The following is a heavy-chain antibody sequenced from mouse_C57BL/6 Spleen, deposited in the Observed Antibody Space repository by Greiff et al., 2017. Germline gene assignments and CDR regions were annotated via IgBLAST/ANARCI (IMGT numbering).Heavy chain of an antibody. CDR1: GFTFSSYA. J-gene: IGHJ4*01. CDR2: ISSGGDYI. CDR3: TRDGYDASYYAMDY. V-gene: IGHV5-9-1*02. Sequence: EVKVVESGEGLVKPGGSLKLSCAASGFTFSSYAMSWVRQTPEKRLEWVAYISSGGDYIYYADTVKGRFTISRDNARNTLYLQMSSLKSEYTAMYYCTRDGYDASYYAMDYWGQGTSVTVSS. D-gene: IGHD2-2*01.